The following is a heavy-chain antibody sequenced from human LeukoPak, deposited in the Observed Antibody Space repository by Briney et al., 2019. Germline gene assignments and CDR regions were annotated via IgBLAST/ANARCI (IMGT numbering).Heavy chain of an antibody. V-gene: IGHV3-74*03. J-gene: IGHJ4*02. CDR1: GFTFSDYW. Sequence: GGSLRLSCAASGFTFSDYWMDWVRQAPGKGLVWVSRINTDGSTTKYADSVKGRFTISRDNAKNMLYLQMNSLRAEDTAVYYCARNGLIGFDYWGQGTLVTVSS. CDR2: INTDGSTT. D-gene: IGHD3-16*01. CDR3: ARNGLIGFDY.